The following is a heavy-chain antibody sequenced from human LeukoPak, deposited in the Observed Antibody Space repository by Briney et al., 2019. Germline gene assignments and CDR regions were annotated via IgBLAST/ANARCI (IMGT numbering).Heavy chain of an antibody. Sequence: GGSLRLSCAASGVTFSRYWMHCVRQAPEKGLVWVSRLNSDGSSTTYADSVEGRSTIYRDNAKNSLFLQMSTLRPDDTAVYYCAKGSPPGDWGQATLVTVSS. V-gene: IGHV3-74*01. CDR2: LNSDGSST. J-gene: IGHJ4*02. CDR3: AKGSPPGD. CDR1: GVTFSRYW. D-gene: IGHD3-16*01.